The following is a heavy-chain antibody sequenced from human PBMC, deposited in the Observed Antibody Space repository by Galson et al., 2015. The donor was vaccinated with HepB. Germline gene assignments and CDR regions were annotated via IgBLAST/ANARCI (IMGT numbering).Heavy chain of an antibody. CDR3: ARGYYDSSGLWD. V-gene: IGHV3-53*01. Sequence: SLRLSCAASGFTVSSNYMSWVRQAPGKGLEWVSVIYSGGSTYYADSVKGRFTISRDNSKNTLYLQMNSLRAEDTAVYYCARGYYDSSGLWDWGQGTLVTVSS. J-gene: IGHJ4*02. D-gene: IGHD3-22*01. CDR1: GFTVSSNY. CDR2: IYSGGST.